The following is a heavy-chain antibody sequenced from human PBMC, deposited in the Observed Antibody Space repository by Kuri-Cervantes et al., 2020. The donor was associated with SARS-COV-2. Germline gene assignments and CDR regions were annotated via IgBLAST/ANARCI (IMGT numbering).Heavy chain of an antibody. CDR2: VSYNGTNK. V-gene: IGHV3-30-3*01. Sequence: GESLKISCSASGFNYLNYAIHWVRQAPGTGLEWVAVVSYNGTNKYYANSVKGRFTISRDNSRNIVYLQMNSLRPEDTALYYCTGEAYDYNMGFDSWGQGTLVTVSS. CDR3: TGEAYDYNMGFDS. D-gene: IGHD4-11*01. J-gene: IGHJ4*02. CDR1: GFNYLNYA.